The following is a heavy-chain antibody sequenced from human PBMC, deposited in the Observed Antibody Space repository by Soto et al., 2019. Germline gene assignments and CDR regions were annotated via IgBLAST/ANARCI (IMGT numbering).Heavy chain of an antibody. V-gene: IGHV1-18*01. Sequence: ASVKVSCKASGYTFTSYGISWVRQAPGQGLEWMGWISAYNGNTKYAQKLQGRVTMTTDTSTSTAYMELRILRSDDTVVYYCARVSCSGGSCYSTFDYWGQGTLVTVSS. D-gene: IGHD2-15*01. CDR1: GYTFTSYG. CDR2: ISAYNGNT. CDR3: ARVSCSGGSCYSTFDY. J-gene: IGHJ4*02.